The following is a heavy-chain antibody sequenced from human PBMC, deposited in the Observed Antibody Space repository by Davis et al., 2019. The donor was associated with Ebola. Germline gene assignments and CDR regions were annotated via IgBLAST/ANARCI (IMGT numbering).Heavy chain of an antibody. CDR2: INSDGSST. CDR1: GFTFSSYW. J-gene: IGHJ6*02. CDR3: AREVRGWGYYGMDV. V-gene: IGHV3-74*01. D-gene: IGHD3-16*01. Sequence: ESLKTPCASSGFTFSSYWIHWVRQAPGKGLVWVSRINSDGSSTSYADSVKGRFTISRDNAKNTLYLQMNSLRAEDTAVYYCAREVRGWGYYGMDVWGQGTTVTVSS.